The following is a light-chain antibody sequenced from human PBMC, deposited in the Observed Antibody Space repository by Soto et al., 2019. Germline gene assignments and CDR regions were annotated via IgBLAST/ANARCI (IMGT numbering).Light chain of an antibody. V-gene: IGKV3-20*01. J-gene: IGKJ1*01. Sequence: EIVLTQSPGTLSLSPGERATLSCRASQDVDSGYLGWYQQKPGQAPRLLIYAASTRATGIPDRFSGSGSGTDFTLTISRLEPEDFAVYFCHHYGTSPQTFGQGTKVDI. CDR2: AAS. CDR3: HHYGTSPQT. CDR1: QDVDSGY.